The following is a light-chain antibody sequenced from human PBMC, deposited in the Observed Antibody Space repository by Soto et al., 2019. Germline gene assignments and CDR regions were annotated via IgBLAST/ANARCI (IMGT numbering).Light chain of an antibody. CDR1: SSVVGSYNL. CDR2: EGS. Sequence: QSVLTQPASVSGSPGQSITISCTGTSSVVGSYNLVSWYQQHPGKAPKLMIYEGSKRPSGVSNRFSGSKSGNTASLTISGLQAEDEADYYCCSYAGSSTVVFGGGTQLTV. J-gene: IGLJ2*01. V-gene: IGLV2-23*01. CDR3: CSYAGSSTVV.